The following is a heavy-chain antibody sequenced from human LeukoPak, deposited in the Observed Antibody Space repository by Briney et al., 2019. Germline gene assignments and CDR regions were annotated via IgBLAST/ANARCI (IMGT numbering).Heavy chain of an antibody. CDR1: GGSMSSYY. D-gene: IGHD3-10*01. CDR3: ARVKGSGTYYSFDY. CDR2: IYYSGST. V-gene: IGHV4-59*01. J-gene: IGHJ4*02. Sequence: PSETLSLTCTVSGGSMSSYYWSWIRQPPGKGLEWIGNIYYSGSTNYGPSLESRVTISVDTSKNQFSLKLNSVTAADTAVYYCARVKGSGTYYSFDYWGQGTLVTVSS.